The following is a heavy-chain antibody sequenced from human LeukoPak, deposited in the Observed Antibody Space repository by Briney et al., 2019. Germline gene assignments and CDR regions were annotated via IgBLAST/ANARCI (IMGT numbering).Heavy chain of an antibody. CDR2: IYSGGST. Sequence: PGGSLRLSCAASGFTVSSNYMSWVRQAPGKGLEWGSVIYSGGSTYYADSVRGRFTISRDNSKNTLYLQMNSLRAEDTAVYYCAGKNTYYYDSSGYLDYWGQGTLVTVSS. CDR1: GFTVSSNY. J-gene: IGHJ4*02. D-gene: IGHD3-22*01. V-gene: IGHV3-66*01. CDR3: AGKNTYYYDSSGYLDY.